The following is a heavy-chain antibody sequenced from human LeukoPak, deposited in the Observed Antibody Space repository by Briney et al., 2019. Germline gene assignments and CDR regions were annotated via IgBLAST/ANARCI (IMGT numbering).Heavy chain of an antibody. CDR2: IKQDGSYK. CDR3: ARETYYYDTTYYYIKYFDS. V-gene: IGHV3-7*03. Sequence: GGSLRLSCAASGFTFSSYWMSWVRQAPGKGLEWVANIKQDGSYKQYVDSVKGRFTISRDNADNSLYLHMNSLRAEDTAVYYCARETYYYDTTYYYIKYFDSWGQGTLVTVSS. J-gene: IGHJ4*02. CDR1: GFTFSSYW. D-gene: IGHD3-22*01.